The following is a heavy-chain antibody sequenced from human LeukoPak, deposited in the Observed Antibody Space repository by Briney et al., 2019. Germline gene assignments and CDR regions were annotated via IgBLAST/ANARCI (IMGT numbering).Heavy chain of an antibody. D-gene: IGHD1-1*01. V-gene: IGHV3-48*03. J-gene: IGHJ6*02. Sequence: GGSLRLSCAASGFTFSSYEMNWVRQAPGKGLEWVSYISSSGSTIYYADSVKGRFTISRDNAKNSLYLQMNSLRAEDTAVYYCAREGTSGTTHYYYGMDVWGQGTTVTVSS. CDR1: GFTFSSYE. CDR3: AREGTSGTTHYYYGMDV. CDR2: ISSSGSTI.